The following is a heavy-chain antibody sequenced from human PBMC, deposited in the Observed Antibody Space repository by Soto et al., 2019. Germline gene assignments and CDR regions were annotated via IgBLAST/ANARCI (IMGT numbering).Heavy chain of an antibody. J-gene: IGHJ6*02. CDR2: TYYRSKWYN. CDR3: AGRGAYYHYSGMDV. V-gene: IGHV6-1*01. Sequence: PSQTLSLTCAISGDSVSSSNTAWNWIRQSPSRGLEWLGRTYYRSKWYNDYAVSVKSRISINPDTSKNQISLQLNSVTPEDTAVYSCAGRGAYYHYSGMDVWGQGTTVTVSS. CDR1: GDSVSSSNTA.